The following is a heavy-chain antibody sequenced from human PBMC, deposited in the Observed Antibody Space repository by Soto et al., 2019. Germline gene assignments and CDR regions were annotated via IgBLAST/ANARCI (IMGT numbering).Heavy chain of an antibody. D-gene: IGHD1-7*01. CDR3: AKDHQTYNWDYLFDS. CDR2: ISNDGNNK. CDR1: GFTFSIND. Sequence: GGSLRLSCAASGFTFSINDMHWVRQAPGRGLEWVAVISNDGNNKYYADSVKGRFTLSRDNSKNMVYLQMDGLRVEDTAVYYCAKDHQTYNWDYLFDSWGPGTLVTV. J-gene: IGHJ4*02. V-gene: IGHV3-30*18.